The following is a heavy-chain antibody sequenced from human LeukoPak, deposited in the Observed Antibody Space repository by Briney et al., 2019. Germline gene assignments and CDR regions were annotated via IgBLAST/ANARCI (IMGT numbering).Heavy chain of an antibody. CDR3: ARDYDSSGYYQP. V-gene: IGHV3-21*01. J-gene: IGHJ4*02. Sequence: GRSLRLSCAASGFTFSSYSMNWVRQAPGKGLEWVSSISSSSSYIYYADSVKGRFTISRDNAKNSLYLQMNSLRAEDTAVYYCARDYDSSGYYQPWGQGTLVTVSS. CDR2: ISSSSSYI. D-gene: IGHD3-22*01. CDR1: GFTFSSYS.